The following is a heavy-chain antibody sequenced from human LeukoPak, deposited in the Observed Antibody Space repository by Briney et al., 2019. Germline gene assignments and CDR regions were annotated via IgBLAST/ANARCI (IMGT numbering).Heavy chain of an antibody. J-gene: IGHJ3*02. V-gene: IGHV3-53*01. CDR2: IYSGGST. CDR1: GFTVSSNY. D-gene: IGHD6-13*01. Sequence: TGGSLRLSCAASGFTVSSNYMSWVRQAPGKGLEWVSVIYSGGSTYYTDSVKGRFTISRDNSKNTLYLQMNSLRAEDTAVYYCARVQSSQKGGDAFDIWGQGTMVTVSS. CDR3: ARVQSSQKGGDAFDI.